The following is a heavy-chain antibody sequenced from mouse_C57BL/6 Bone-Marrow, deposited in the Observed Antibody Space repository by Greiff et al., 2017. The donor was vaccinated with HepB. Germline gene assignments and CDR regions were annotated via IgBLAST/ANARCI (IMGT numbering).Heavy chain of an antibody. J-gene: IGHJ2*01. CDR3: ARGGPYDGPSFDY. Sequence: QVQLQQPGAELVKPGASVKLSCKASGYTFTSYWMHWVKQRPGQGLEWIGMIHPNSGSTNYNEKFKGKATLTADKSSSTAYMQLSSLTSEDSAVYFCARGGPYDGPSFDYWGQGTTLTVSS. CDR1: GYTFTSYW. CDR2: IHPNSGST. V-gene: IGHV1-64*01. D-gene: IGHD2-3*01.